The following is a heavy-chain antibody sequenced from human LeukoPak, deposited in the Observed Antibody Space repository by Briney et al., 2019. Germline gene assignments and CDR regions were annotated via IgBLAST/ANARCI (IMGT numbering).Heavy chain of an antibody. CDR2: IYYSGST. Sequence: MTSETLSLTCTVSGGSISSNSYYWGWIRQPPGKGLEWIGNIYYSGSTYYNPSFKSRLTISVDTSKNQFSLKLSSVTAADTAVYYCARGVGSGYTDYWGQGALVTVSS. V-gene: IGHV4-39*01. CDR3: ARGVGSGYTDY. CDR1: GGSISSNSYY. D-gene: IGHD3-22*01. J-gene: IGHJ4*02.